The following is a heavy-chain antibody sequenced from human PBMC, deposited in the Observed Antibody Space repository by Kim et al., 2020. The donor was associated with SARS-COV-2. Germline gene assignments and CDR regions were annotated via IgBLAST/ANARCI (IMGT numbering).Heavy chain of an antibody. CDR1: GYTFTSYA. J-gene: IGHJ6*02. V-gene: IGHV7-4-1*02. CDR2: INTYTGNP. Sequence: ASVKVSCKASGYTFTSYAMNWVRQAPGQGLVWMGWINTYTGNPTYAQGFTGRFVFSLDTSVSTAYLQISSLKAEDTAVYYCARIRPDSCGYYYYYYGMDVWGQGTTVTVSS. CDR3: ARIRPDSCGYYYYYYGMDV. D-gene: IGHD3-22*01.